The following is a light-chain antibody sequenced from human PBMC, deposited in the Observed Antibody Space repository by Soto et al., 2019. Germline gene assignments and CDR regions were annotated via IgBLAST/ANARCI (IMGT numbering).Light chain of an antibody. Sequence: EIVLTQPPANLCLSPGERATVSCRASQSVSDYLAWYQQKPGRAPRLLIYDASNRATGIPARFSGSGSGTDFTLTISSLEPEDFAVYYCQQRNNWPPITFGQGTRLEIK. V-gene: IGKV3-11*01. J-gene: IGKJ5*01. CDR3: QQRNNWPPIT. CDR2: DAS. CDR1: QSVSDY.